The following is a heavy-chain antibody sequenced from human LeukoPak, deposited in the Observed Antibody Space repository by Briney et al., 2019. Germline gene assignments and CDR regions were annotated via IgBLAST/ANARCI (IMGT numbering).Heavy chain of an antibody. CDR3: ARKVSQVLSYYYYMDV. Sequence: GGSLRLSYAASGFTFSSYAMRWVRQAPGKGLEYVSAISSNGGSTYYANSVKGRFTISRDNSKNTLYLQMNSLRAEDTAVYYCARKVSQVLSYYYYMDVWGKGTTVTVSS. J-gene: IGHJ6*03. CDR1: GFTFSSYA. D-gene: IGHD2-15*01. CDR2: ISSNGGST. V-gene: IGHV3-64*01.